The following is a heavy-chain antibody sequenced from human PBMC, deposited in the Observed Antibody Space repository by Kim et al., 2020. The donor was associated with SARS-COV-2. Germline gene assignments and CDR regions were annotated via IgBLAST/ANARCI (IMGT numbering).Heavy chain of an antibody. J-gene: IGHJ4*02. V-gene: IGHV3-20*04. CDR2: VRWDGRIT. Sequence: GGSLRLSCAASGFTFVDYGMSWVRQVPGKGLEWVCGVRWDGRITGYADSVKGRFTISRDNAKDSLHLQMNSLRVEDTALYYCARDVPPGYNYGTDYWGQGARVTVSS. CDR1: GFTFVDYG. D-gene: IGHD5-18*01. CDR3: ARDVPPGYNYGTDY.